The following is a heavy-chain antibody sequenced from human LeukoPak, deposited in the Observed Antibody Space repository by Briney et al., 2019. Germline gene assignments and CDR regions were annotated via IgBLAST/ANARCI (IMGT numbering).Heavy chain of an antibody. Sequence: PSETLSLTCTVSGGSISSSSYYWGWIRQPPGKGLEWIGSIYYSGSTYYNPSLKSRVTISVDTSKNQFSLKLSSVTAADTAVYYCARRDTSGYYFYWGQGTLVTVSS. V-gene: IGHV4-39*07. D-gene: IGHD3-22*01. CDR2: IYYSGST. CDR1: GGSISSSSYY. CDR3: ARRDTSGYYFY. J-gene: IGHJ4*02.